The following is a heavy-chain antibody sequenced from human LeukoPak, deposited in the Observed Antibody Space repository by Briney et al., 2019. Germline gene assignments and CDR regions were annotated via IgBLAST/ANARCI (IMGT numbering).Heavy chain of an antibody. CDR3: ARADWLGSYYYMDV. D-gene: IGHD3-9*01. V-gene: IGHV4-34*01. Sequence: SETLSLTCAVYGGSFSGYYWSWIRQPPGKGLEWIGEINHSGSTNYNPPLKSRVTISVDTSKNQFSLKLTSVTAADTAVYYCARADWLGSYYYMDVWGKGTTVTVSS. CDR1: GGSFSGYY. J-gene: IGHJ6*03. CDR2: INHSGST.